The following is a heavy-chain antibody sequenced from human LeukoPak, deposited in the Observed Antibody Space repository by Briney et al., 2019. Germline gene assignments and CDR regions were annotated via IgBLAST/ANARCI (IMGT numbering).Heavy chain of an antibody. CDR1: GGSLSSSSYY. CDR3: ARVWCSTSCRRHNWFDP. CDR2: IYYSGST. V-gene: IGHV4-39*07. D-gene: IGHD2-2*01. Sequence: SEALFLTCTVSGGSLSSSSYYWGWIRQPPGKGLGGVGRIYYSGSTYYNPSLKSRVTISVDTSKNQFSLKLSSVTAADTAVYYCARVWCSTSCRRHNWFDPWGQGTLVTVSS. J-gene: IGHJ5*02.